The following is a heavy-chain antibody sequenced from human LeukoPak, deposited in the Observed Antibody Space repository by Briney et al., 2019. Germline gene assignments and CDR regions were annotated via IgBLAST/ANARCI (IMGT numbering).Heavy chain of an antibody. CDR1: GFTFSNYD. D-gene: IGHD3-16*01. CDR3: TVPQSGGNWFDP. J-gene: IGHJ5*02. V-gene: IGHV3-23*01. Sequence: PGGSLRLSCAASGFTFSNYDMSWVRQAPGKGLEWVSGISGSGGSTYHADSVKGRFTISRDNSKNTLYLQMNSLRAEDTAVYYCTVPQSGGNWFDPWGPGTQVTVSS. CDR2: ISGSGGST.